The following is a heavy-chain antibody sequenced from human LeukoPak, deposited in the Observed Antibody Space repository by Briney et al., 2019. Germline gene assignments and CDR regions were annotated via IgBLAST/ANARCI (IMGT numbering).Heavy chain of an antibody. D-gene: IGHD3-10*01. CDR3: ARGRSSMVRGYYYYYMDV. J-gene: IGHJ6*03. Sequence: SETLSLTCSVSGDSISNNYWTWIRQPAGKGLEWIGRIYFSGSTNYNPSLKSRVTMSVDTSKNQFSLKLSSVTAADTAVYYCARGRSSMVRGYYYYYMDVWGKGTTVTISS. CDR2: IYFSGST. CDR1: GDSISNNY. V-gene: IGHV4-4*07.